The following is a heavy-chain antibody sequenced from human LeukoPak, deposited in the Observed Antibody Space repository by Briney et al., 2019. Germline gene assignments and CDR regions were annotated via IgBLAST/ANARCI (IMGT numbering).Heavy chain of an antibody. V-gene: IGHV4-34*01. CDR1: GGSFSGCY. J-gene: IGHJ4*02. Sequence: PSETLSLTCAVYGGSFSGCYWSWIRQPPGKGLEWIGEINHSGSTNYNPSLKSRVTISVDTSKNQFSLKLSSVTAADTAVYYCAREGGYCSSTSCYATYNFDYWGQGTLVTVSS. CDR2: INHSGST. CDR3: AREGGYCSSTSCYATYNFDY. D-gene: IGHD2-2*03.